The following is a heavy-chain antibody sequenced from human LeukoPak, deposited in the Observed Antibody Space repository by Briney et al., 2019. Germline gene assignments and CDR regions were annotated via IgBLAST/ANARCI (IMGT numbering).Heavy chain of an antibody. CDR3: AKSRTAASGTGAFDI. Sequence: GGSLGLSCAASGFTFSSYAMSWVRQGPGKGLEWVSGFSASDGSTQYADSVKGRFTISRDNSKNTLFLHMNSLRGDDTAVYYCAKSRTAASGTGAFDIWGQGTMVTVSS. CDR1: GFTFSSYA. V-gene: IGHV3-23*01. D-gene: IGHD6-13*01. J-gene: IGHJ3*02. CDR2: FSASDGST.